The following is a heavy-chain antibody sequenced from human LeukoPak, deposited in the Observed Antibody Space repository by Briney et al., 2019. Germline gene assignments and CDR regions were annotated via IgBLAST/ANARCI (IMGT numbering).Heavy chain of an antibody. J-gene: IGHJ4*02. D-gene: IGHD5-24*01. CDR3: ARAVGTDGYNLWVY. V-gene: IGHV4-39*07. CDR1: SGSISSSTYY. Sequence: SETLSLTCTVSSGSISSSTYYWGWIRQPPGKGLEWIGTIYYTGSTYYNPSLKSRVTISVDTSKNQFSLKLTSVTAADTAVYYCARAVGTDGYNLWVYWGQGTLVTVSS. CDR2: IYYTGST.